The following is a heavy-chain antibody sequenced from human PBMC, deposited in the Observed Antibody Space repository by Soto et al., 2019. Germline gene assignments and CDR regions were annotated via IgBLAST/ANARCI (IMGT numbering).Heavy chain of an antibody. V-gene: IGHV1-69*02. J-gene: IGHJ4*02. CDR2: IIPILGIA. CDR1: GGTFSSYT. CDR3: ARDDGIAYCGGDCYS. D-gene: IGHD2-21*02. Sequence: QVQLVQSGAEVKKPGSSVKVSCKASGGTFSSYTISWVRQDPGQGLEWMGRIIPILGIANYAQKFQGRVTINADKSTSTAYVELSSRRSEDTAVYYCARDDGIAYCGGDCYSWGQGTLVTVSS.